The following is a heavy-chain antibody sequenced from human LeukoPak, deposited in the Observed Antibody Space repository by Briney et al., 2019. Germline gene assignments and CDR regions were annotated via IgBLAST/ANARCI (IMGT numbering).Heavy chain of an antibody. V-gene: IGHV3-23*01. Sequence: GGSLRLSCAASGFTFSNYAMSWVRQAPGKGLEWVSAISGSGGTTYYADSVKGRFTISRDNSKNTLSLQMNSLRAEDTAVYYCAWQRLIMGAFDIWGQGTMVTVSS. D-gene: IGHD6-25*01. CDR2: ISGSGGTT. CDR3: AWQRLIMGAFDI. CDR1: GFTFSNYA. J-gene: IGHJ3*02.